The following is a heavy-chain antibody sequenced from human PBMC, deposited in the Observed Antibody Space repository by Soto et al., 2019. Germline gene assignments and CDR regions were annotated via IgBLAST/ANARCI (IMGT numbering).Heavy chain of an antibody. V-gene: IGHV1-18*01. D-gene: IGHD2-15*01. J-gene: IGHJ5*02. CDR3: ARDPDIVVVVAATPNWFDP. CDR1: GYTFTSYG. Sequence: ASVKVYCKASGYTFTSYGISWVRQAPGQGLEWMGWISAYNGNTNYAQKLQGRVTMTTDTSTSTAYMELRSLRSDDTAVYYCARDPDIVVVVAATPNWFDPWGQGTLVTAPQ. CDR2: ISAYNGNT.